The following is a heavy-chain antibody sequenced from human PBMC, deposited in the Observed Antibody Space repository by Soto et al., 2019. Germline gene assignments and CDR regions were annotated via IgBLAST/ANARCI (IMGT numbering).Heavy chain of an antibody. CDR1: GYTFTSYA. CDR2: INAGNGNT. J-gene: IGHJ4*02. V-gene: IGHV1-3*01. D-gene: IGHD3-10*01. CDR3: ARAGSMVRGLDY. Sequence: ASVKVSCKASGYTFTSYAMHWVRQAPGQRLEWMGWINAGNGNTKYSQKFQGRVTITRDTSASTAYMELSSLRSEDTAVYYCARAGSMVRGLDYWGQGTLVTVSS.